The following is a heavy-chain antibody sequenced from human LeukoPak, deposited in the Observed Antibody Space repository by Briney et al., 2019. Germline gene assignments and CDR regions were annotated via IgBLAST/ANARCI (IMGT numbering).Heavy chain of an antibody. CDR3: ARDSLGSPFDY. J-gene: IGHJ4*02. V-gene: IGHV3-7*01. CDR1: GFSLSNYW. CDR2: IKLDGSEE. Sequence: GGSLRLSCAASGFSLSNYWMSWVRQAPGKGLEWVAKIKLDGSEEYYVDSVKGRFTISRDNAKNSLYLQMNSLRAEDTAVYYCARDSLGSPFDYWGQGTLVTVSS.